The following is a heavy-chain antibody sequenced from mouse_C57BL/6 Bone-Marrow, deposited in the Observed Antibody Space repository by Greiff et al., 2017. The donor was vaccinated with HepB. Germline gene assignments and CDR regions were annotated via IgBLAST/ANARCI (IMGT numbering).Heavy chain of an antibody. CDR1: GYTFTDYN. V-gene: IGHV1-18*01. CDR3: ARRRGFPWFAY. Sequence: VQLKESGPELVKPGASVKIPCKASGYTFTDYNMDWVKQSHGKSLEWIGDINPNNGGTIYNQKFKGKATLTVDKSSSTAYMELRSLTSEDTAVYYCARRRGFPWFAYWGQGTLVTVSA. CDR2: INPNNGGT. J-gene: IGHJ3*01.